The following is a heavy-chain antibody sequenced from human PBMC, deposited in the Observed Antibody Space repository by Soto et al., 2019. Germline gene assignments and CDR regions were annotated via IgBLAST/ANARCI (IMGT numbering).Heavy chain of an antibody. CDR1: GYTFTSYY. CDR2: INPSGGST. V-gene: IGHV1-46*03. D-gene: IGHD4-17*01. CDR3: ARDGDDYGDPNYLFDP. Sequence: ASVKVSCKASGYTFTSYYMHWVRQAPGQGLEWMGIINPSGGSTSYAQKFQGRVTMTRDTSTSTVYMELSSLRSEDTAVYYCARDGDDYGDPNYLFDPWGQGTLVTVSS. J-gene: IGHJ5*02.